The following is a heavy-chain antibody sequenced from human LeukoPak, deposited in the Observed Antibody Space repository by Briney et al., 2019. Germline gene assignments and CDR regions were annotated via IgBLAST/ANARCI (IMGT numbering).Heavy chain of an antibody. CDR2: ISWNSGSI. CDR1: GFTFDDYA. D-gene: IGHD6-19*01. CDR3: AKDFSRWLVHKFDY. V-gene: IGHV3-9*01. Sequence: GGSLRLSCAASGFTFDDYAMHWVRQAPGKGLEWVSGISWNSGSIGYADSVKGRFTISRDNAKNSLYLQMNSLRAEDTALYYCAKDFSRWLVHKFDYWGQGTLVTVSS. J-gene: IGHJ4*02.